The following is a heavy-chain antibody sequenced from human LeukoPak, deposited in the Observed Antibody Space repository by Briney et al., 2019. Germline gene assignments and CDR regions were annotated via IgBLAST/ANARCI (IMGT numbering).Heavy chain of an antibody. CDR2: ISWNSGSI. CDR1: GFTFDDYA. Sequence: GGSLRLSCAASGFTFDDYAMPWVRQAPGKGLEWVSGISWNSGSIGYADSVKGRFTISRDNAKNSLYLQMNSLRAEDTALYYCAKTSAITMIVVVNSAFDIWGQGTMVTVSS. D-gene: IGHD3-22*01. CDR3: AKTSAITMIVVVNSAFDI. J-gene: IGHJ3*02. V-gene: IGHV3-9*01.